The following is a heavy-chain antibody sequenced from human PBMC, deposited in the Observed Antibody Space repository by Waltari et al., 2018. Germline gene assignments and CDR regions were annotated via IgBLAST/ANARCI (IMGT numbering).Heavy chain of an antibody. V-gene: IGHV1-46*01. D-gene: IGHD4-17*01. Sequence: QVQLVQSGAEVKKPGASVKVSCKASGYTFTSYYMHWVRQAPGQGLEWMGIINPSGGSTSYAQKFQGRVTMTRDTSTSTVYMELSSLRSEDTAVYYCAKSDYGGNSWEKNWFDPWGQGTLVTVSS. CDR3: AKSDYGGNSWEKNWFDP. CDR1: GYTFTSYY. CDR2: INPSGGST. J-gene: IGHJ5*02.